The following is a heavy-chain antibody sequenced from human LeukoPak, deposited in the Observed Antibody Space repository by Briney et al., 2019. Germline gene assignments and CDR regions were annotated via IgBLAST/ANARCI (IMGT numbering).Heavy chain of an antibody. CDR3: ARGHSYGYGVDV. CDR1: GFTFSSYW. D-gene: IGHD5-18*01. J-gene: IGHJ6*02. Sequence: GGSLRLSCVASGFTFSSYWMHWIRQAPGKGLVWVSRINTDGSSGNYADSVKGRFTISRDNAKNTLYLQMNSLRAEDTAVYYCARGHSYGYGVDVWGQGTTVTVSS. CDR2: INTDGSSG. V-gene: IGHV3-74*01.